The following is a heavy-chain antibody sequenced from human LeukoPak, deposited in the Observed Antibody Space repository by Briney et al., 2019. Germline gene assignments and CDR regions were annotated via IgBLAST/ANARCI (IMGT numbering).Heavy chain of an antibody. CDR3: AKDHLPGIVVADRDY. D-gene: IGHD6-19*01. Sequence: PGGSLRLSCAASGFTFSDYYMSWIRQAPGKGLEWVSYIRSSGSTIYYADSVKGRFTISRDNAKNSLYLQMNSLRAEDTAVYYCAKDHLPGIVVADRDYWGQGTLVTVSS. J-gene: IGHJ4*02. CDR2: IRSSGSTI. CDR1: GFTFSDYY. V-gene: IGHV3-11*01.